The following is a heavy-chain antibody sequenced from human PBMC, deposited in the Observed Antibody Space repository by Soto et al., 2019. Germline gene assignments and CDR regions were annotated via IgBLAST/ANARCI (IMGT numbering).Heavy chain of an antibody. V-gene: IGHV1-18*01. CDR3: ARLGPTTYMVRGVMRWFDP. Sequence: GASVKASCKAYGYTFTSYGISWVRQTPGQGLEWMGWISAYNGNTNYAQKLQGRVTMTTDTSTSTACRELRSLRSEDTAVYYCARLGPTTYMVRGVMRWFDPCGHRALVTVSS. J-gene: IGHJ5*02. D-gene: IGHD3-10*01. CDR1: GYTFTSYG. CDR2: ISAYNGNT.